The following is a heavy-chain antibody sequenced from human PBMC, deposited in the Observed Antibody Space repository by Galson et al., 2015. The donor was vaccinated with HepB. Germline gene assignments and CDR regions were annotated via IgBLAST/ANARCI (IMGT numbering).Heavy chain of an antibody. J-gene: IGHJ5*02. CDR2: IFYSVTT. D-gene: IGHD6-19*01. Sequence: ETLSLTCTVSGGSVSSGSFYWSWIRQPPGKGLEWIGYIFYSVTTNYNPSLKSRVTISIQTSKNQFSLNLKSVTAADTAVYYCARVSWRRAVTDTWGQGTLVTVSS. V-gene: IGHV4-61*01. CDR1: GGSVSSGSFY. CDR3: ARVSWRRAVTDT.